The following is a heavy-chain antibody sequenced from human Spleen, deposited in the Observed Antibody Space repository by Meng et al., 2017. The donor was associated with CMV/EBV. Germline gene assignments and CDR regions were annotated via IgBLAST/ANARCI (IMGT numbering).Heavy chain of an antibody. CDR3: ARGVGVWFGELFSAFDI. J-gene: IGHJ3*02. V-gene: IGHV3-30-3*01. Sequence: GGSLRLSCAASGFTFSSYAMHWVRQAPGKGLEWVAVISYDGSNKYSADSVKGRFTISRDNSKNTLYLQMNSLRAEDTAVYYCARGVGVWFGELFSAFDIWGQGTMVTVSS. CDR1: GFTFSSYA. D-gene: IGHD3-10*01. CDR2: ISYDGSNK.